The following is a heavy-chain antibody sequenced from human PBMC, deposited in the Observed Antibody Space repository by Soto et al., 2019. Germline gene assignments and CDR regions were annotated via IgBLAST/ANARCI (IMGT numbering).Heavy chain of an antibody. CDR1: GFTFSSYG. CDR2: ISYDGSNK. J-gene: IGHJ6*02. V-gene: IGHV3-30*18. CDR3: AKDRHSYGFMTGGSMDV. D-gene: IGHD5-18*01. Sequence: PGGSLRLSCAASGFTFSSYGMHWVRQAPGKGLEWVAVISYDGSNKYYADSVKGRFTISRDNSKNTLYLQMNSLRAEDTAVYYCAKDRHSYGFMTGGSMDVWGQGTTVTGSS.